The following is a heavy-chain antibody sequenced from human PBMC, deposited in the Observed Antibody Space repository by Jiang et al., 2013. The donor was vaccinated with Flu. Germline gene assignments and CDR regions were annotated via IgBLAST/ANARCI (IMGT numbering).Heavy chain of an antibody. CDR2: IIGIGTNT. D-gene: IGHD5-18*01. Sequence: VRLSCATSGFTFSAYAMSWVRQAPGKGLEWVSSIIGIGTNTYYADSVKGRFTISRDNSKNILYLEMNSLRAEDTAVYYCAKDRSWIPQGIDWFDPWGQGTLVTVSS. V-gene: IGHV3-23*01. J-gene: IGHJ5*02. CDR1: GFTFSAYA. CDR3: AKDRSWIPQGIDWFDP.